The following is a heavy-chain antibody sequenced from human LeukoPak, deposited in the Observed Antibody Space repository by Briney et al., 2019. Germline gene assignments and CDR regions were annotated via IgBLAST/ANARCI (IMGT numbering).Heavy chain of an antibody. CDR3: ARQVVASGPFGY. J-gene: IGHJ4*02. CDR1: GGSISSSSYY. CDR2: IYHSGYT. D-gene: IGHD1-26*01. Sequence: SETLSLTCTVSGGSISSSSYYWGWIRQPPGKGLEWIGSIYHSGYTYYNPSVESRVTISVDTSKNQFSLKLSSVTAADTAVYYCARQVVASGPFGYWGQGTLVTVSS. V-gene: IGHV4-39*01.